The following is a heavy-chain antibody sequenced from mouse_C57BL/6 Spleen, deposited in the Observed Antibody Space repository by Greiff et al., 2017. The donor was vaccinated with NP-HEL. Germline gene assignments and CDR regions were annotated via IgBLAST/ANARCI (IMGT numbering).Heavy chain of an antibody. J-gene: IGHJ1*03. V-gene: IGHV7-3*01. CDR2: IRNKANGYTT. CDR3: ASPIYYGTSWYFDV. Sequence: EVKLEESGGGLVQPGGSLSLSCAASGFTFPAYYMRWVRQPPGQALEWLGFIRNKANGYTTEYSASVKGRFTISRDNSQSILYHQRNVLCAEDSATYYCASPIYYGTSWYFDVWGTGTTVTVSS. D-gene: IGHD2-1*01. CDR1: GFTFPAYY.